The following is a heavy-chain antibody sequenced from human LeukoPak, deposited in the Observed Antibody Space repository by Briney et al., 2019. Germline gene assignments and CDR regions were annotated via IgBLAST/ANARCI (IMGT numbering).Heavy chain of an antibody. CDR3: ARQSSYNWYFDL. CDR2: IHYSGST. J-gene: IGHJ2*01. Sequence: PSETLSLTCTVSGGSISSDVYYWSSIRQHPRRSLEWIGYIHYSGSTYDNPFIKSRLSISVDTSNNQFSLKLSSVTAADTAVYYCARQSSYNWYFDLWGRGTLVTVSS. D-gene: IGHD2-2*01. V-gene: IGHV4-31*03. CDR1: GGSISSDVYY.